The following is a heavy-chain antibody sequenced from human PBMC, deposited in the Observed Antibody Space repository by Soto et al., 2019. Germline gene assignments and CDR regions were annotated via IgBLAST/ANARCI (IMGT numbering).Heavy chain of an antibody. V-gene: IGHV1-18*01. Sequence: ASVKVSCKASGYTFTSYGISWVRQAPGQGLEWMGWISAYNGNTNYAQKQQGRVTMTTDTSTSTDYMELRSLRSDDTAVYYCARDQQWLVRYYFDYWGQGTLVTVSS. D-gene: IGHD6-19*01. CDR1: GYTFTSYG. CDR3: ARDQQWLVRYYFDY. CDR2: ISAYNGNT. J-gene: IGHJ4*02.